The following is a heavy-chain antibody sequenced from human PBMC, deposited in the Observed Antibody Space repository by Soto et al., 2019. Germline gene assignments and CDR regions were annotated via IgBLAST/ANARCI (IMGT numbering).Heavy chain of an antibody. V-gene: IGHV5-51*01. CDR2: IYPGDSDT. CDR1: GYNYNLHW. CDR3: ARHLRSYDFFQYYYGIDV. Sequence: GESLKISCRGSGYNYNLHWISWVRQKPGRGLEWMGIIYPGDSDTRYNPPFQGQVTISVDKSINTAYLQWDSLEASDTATYYCARHLRSYDFFQYYYGIDVWGQGSTVTVSS. J-gene: IGHJ6*02. D-gene: IGHD3-16*01.